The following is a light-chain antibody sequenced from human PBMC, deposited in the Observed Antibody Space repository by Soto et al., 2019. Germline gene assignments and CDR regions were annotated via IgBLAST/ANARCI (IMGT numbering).Light chain of an antibody. J-gene: IGKJ1*01. CDR2: GAF. CDR1: QIVSSN. V-gene: IGKV3-15*01. CDR3: QQYGSSLWT. Sequence: EIVMTQSPVTLSVSPGERVTLSCRASQIVSSNLAWYQQKPGQAPSLLIYGAFTRATGIPARFSGTGSGTEFTLTISSLQSEDFAVYYCQQYGSSLWTFGQGTKVDI.